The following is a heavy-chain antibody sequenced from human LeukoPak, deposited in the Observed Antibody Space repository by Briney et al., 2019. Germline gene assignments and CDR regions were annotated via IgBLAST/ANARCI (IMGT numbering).Heavy chain of an antibody. D-gene: IGHD3-22*01. V-gene: IGHV1-69*01. CDR2: IIPIFGTA. CDR3: ARDYSSGYSRAHDAFDI. J-gene: IGHJ3*02. CDR1: GGTFSSYA. Sequence: AVKVSCKASGGTFSSYAISWVRQAPGQGLEWMGGIIPIFGTANYAQKFHGRVTITADESTSTAYMELSSLRSEDTAVYYCARDYSSGYSRAHDAFDIWGQGTMVTVSS.